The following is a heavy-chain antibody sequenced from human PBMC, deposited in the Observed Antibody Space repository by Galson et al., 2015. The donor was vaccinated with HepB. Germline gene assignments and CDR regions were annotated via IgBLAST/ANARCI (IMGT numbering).Heavy chain of an antibody. Sequence: SLRLSCAASGFTFTSYGMHWVRQAPGKGLEWVAVIWYDGSNKDYEDSVKGRFTISRDNSKNTLYLEMNSLRSEDTAVYYCARVGYYDSSGSLLDDYWGQGTLVTVSS. CDR3: ARVGYYDSSGSLLDDY. V-gene: IGHV3-33*01. D-gene: IGHD3-22*01. CDR2: IWYDGSNK. J-gene: IGHJ4*02. CDR1: GFTFTSYG.